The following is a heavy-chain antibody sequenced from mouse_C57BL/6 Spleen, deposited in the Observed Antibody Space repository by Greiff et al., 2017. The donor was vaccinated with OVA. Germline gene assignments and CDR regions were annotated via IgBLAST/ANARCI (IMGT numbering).Heavy chain of an antibody. CDR3: ARDYGSLHWYFDV. CDR2: IWSGGST. J-gene: IGHJ1*03. D-gene: IGHD1-1*01. V-gene: IGHV2-2*01. Sequence: VQLQQSGPGLVKPSQSLSITCTVSGFSLTSYGVHWVRQSPGKGLEWLGVIWSGGSTDYNAAFISRLSISKDNSKSQVFFKMNSLQADDTAIYYCARDYGSLHWYFDVWGTGTTVTVSS. CDR1: GFSLTSYG.